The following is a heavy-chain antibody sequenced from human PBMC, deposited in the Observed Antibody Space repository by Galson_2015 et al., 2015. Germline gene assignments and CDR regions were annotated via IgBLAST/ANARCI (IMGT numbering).Heavy chain of an antibody. CDR1: GYAFTSYW. Sequence: QSGAAAKQPVESPTISCKGSGYAFTSYWVGCGRHIPMKILEGKGISYPGDSDTPYSPTYQGQVTISAAKSIGTAYLQWNMLKDSDTAMYYCARRDSPGDYDILASPYDYWGQGTLVTVSS. D-gene: IGHD3-9*01. CDR2: SYPGDSDT. J-gene: IGHJ4*02. CDR3: ARRDSPGDYDILASPYDY. V-gene: IGHV5-51*03.